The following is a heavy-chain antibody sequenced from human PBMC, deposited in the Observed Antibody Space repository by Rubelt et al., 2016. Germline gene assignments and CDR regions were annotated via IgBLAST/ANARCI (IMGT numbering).Heavy chain of an antibody. CDR2: IIPILGIA. CDR1: GYTFTTYG. J-gene: IGHJ6*02. V-gene: IGHV1-69*04. D-gene: IGHD5-18*01. CDR3: ARDRGYSYGYVDYYGMDV. Sequence: QVQLVQSGAEVKKPGASVKVSCKASGYTFTTYGISWVRQAPGQGLEWMGRIIPILGIANYAQKFQGRVKITAEKSQSTAYMELSSLRSEDTAVYYCARDRGYSYGYVDYYGMDVWGQGTTVTVSS.